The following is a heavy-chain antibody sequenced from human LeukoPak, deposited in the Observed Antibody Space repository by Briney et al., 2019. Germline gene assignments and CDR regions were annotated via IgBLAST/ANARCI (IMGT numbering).Heavy chain of an antibody. J-gene: IGHJ4*02. D-gene: IGHD6-13*01. CDR2: IYYSGST. CDR3: AGHETSYSSSWYYFDY. CDR1: GGSISSYY. Sequence: SETPSLTCTVSGGSISSYYWSWIRQPPGKGLEWIGYIYYSGSTNYNPSLKSRVTISVDTSKNQFSLKLSSVTAADTAVYYCAGHETSYSSSWYYFDYWGQGTLVTVSS. V-gene: IGHV4-59*08.